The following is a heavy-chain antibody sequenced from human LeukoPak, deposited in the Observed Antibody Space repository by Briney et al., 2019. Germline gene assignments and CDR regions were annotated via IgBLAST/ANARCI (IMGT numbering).Heavy chain of an antibody. V-gene: IGHV3-74*01. Sequence: GGSLRLSRAASGFTFSKYWMLWVRQAPGKGLETFSRINTDGTVTTYADSVKGRFTVSRDNADNTMFLQMNSVRDEDTAVYYCATKQWLAPPPDSWGQGTPVTVSS. CDR3: ATKQWLAPPPDS. CDR1: GFTFSKYW. J-gene: IGHJ4*02. D-gene: IGHD6-19*01. CDR2: INTDGTVT.